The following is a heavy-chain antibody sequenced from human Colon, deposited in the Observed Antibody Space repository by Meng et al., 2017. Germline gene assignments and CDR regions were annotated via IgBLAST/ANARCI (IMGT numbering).Heavy chain of an antibody. CDR2: ISNGVENK. CDR1: GFTLDNYG. Sequence: GESLKISCRTSGFTLDNYGMGWIRQAPGKGLEWVATISNGVENKHYADSVMGRFTVSRDNSKNTVYLQLASLTAEDTAVYYCVRDCCTDIGPIDSWGQGTVVTVSS. CDR3: VRDCCTDIGPIDS. J-gene: IGHJ4*02. D-gene: IGHD2-8*02. V-gene: IGHV3-23*01.